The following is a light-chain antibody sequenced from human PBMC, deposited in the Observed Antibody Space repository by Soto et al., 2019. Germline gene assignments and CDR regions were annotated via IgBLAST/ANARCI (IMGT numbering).Light chain of an antibody. CDR3: AAWDVSLKGLL. Sequence: QSVLTQPPSASGTPGQRVTISGSGSSSNIGSNAVHWYQQFPGTAPQLPFFRNSRRPSGFPDRFSPPKSGTSASLAIRGVQSGDEDDYYCAAWDVSLKGLLLGRGTKLTVL. CDR2: RNS. J-gene: IGLJ2*01. V-gene: IGLV1-44*01. CDR1: SSNIGSNA.